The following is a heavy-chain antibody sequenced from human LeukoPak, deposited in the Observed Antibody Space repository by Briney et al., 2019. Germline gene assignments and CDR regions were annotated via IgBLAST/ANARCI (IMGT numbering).Heavy chain of an antibody. Sequence: SETLSLTCTVSGGSISSSSSYYWGWIRQPPGKGLEWIGSIYHNGRTYYNPSLKSRVTISVDTSKNQFSLKLSSVTAADTAVYYCARDLRDTAMALDYWGQGTLVTVSS. CDR3: ARDLRDTAMALDY. CDR2: IYHNGRT. J-gene: IGHJ4*02. CDR1: GGSISSSSSYY. V-gene: IGHV4-39*07. D-gene: IGHD5-18*01.